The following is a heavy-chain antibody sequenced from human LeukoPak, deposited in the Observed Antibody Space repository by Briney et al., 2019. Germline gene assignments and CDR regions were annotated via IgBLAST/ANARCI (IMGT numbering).Heavy chain of an antibody. Sequence: PGGSLRLSCAASGFTFSNAWMSWVRQAPGKGLEWVGRIKSKTDGGTTDYAAPVKGRFTISSDDSKNTLYLQMNSLKTEDTAVYYCTTNRLRFLEWSYYFAYWGQGTLVTVSS. D-gene: IGHD3-3*01. V-gene: IGHV3-15*01. CDR3: TTNRLRFLEWSYYFAY. J-gene: IGHJ4*02. CDR1: GFTFSNAW. CDR2: IKSKTDGGTT.